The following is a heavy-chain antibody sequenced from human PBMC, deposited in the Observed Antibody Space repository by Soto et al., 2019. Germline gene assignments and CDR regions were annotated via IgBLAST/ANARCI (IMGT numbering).Heavy chain of an antibody. J-gene: IGHJ6*02. CDR2: ISYDGSNK. CDR3: ARGGHDYGDYGFYYGMDV. Sequence: QVQLVESGGGVVQPGRSLRLSCAASGFTFNSYAMHWVRQAPGKGLEWVAVISYDGSNKYYADSVKGRFTISRDNSKNTLYLQMNSLRAEDTAVYYCARGGHDYGDYGFYYGMDVWGQGTTVTVSS. CDR1: GFTFNSYA. V-gene: IGHV3-30-3*01. D-gene: IGHD4-17*01.